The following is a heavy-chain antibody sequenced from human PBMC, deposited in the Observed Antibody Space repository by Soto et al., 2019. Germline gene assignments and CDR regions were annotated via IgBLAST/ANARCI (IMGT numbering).Heavy chain of an antibody. Sequence: QVQLVESGGGVVQPGRSLRLACAASGFTFTMHWVRQSPGKGLEWVAVISYDGSNKYYADSVKGRFTISRDNSKNTLYLQMTSLRAEDTAVYYGAREGGSYNYFDYWCQGTLVTVSS. D-gene: IGHD1-26*01. V-gene: IGHV3-30-3*01. J-gene: IGHJ4*02. CDR2: ISYDGSNK. CDR3: AREGGSYNYFDY. CDR1: GFTFT.